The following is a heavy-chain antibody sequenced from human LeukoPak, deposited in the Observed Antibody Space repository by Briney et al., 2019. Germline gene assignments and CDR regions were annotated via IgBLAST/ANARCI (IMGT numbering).Heavy chain of an antibody. CDR1: GGSISSSSYY. V-gene: IGHV4-39*07. D-gene: IGHD2-2*01. CDR3: ARDRPGGTSLDY. CDR2: IYYSGST. J-gene: IGHJ4*02. Sequence: SETLSLTCTVSGGSISSSSYYWGWIRQPPGKGLEWIGSIYYSGSTYYNPSLKSRVTISVDTSKNQFSLKLSSVTAADTAVYYCARDRPGGTSLDYWGQGILVTVSS.